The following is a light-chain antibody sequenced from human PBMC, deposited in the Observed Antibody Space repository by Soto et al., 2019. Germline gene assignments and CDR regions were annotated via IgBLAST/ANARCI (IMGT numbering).Light chain of an antibody. Sequence: DIVMTQSPLSLPVTPGEPASISCRSSQSLLYSNGYNYLDWYLQKPGQSPQLLSYLGSNRASGVPDRFSGSGSGTDFTLKISKVVAEDVGVYYCMQALQTPLTFGQGTKLEIK. CDR2: LGS. V-gene: IGKV2-28*01. CDR3: MQALQTPLT. CDR1: QSLLYSNGYNY. J-gene: IGKJ2*01.